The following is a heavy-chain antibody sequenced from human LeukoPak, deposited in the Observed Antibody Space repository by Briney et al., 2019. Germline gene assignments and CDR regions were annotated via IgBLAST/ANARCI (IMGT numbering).Heavy chain of an antibody. V-gene: IGHV3-21*01. CDR2: ISSSSSYI. D-gene: IGHD3-9*01. J-gene: IGHJ4*02. CDR1: GFTFSSYA. CDR3: AREGVLRYFDWLYGDDFDY. Sequence: GGSLRLSCAASGFTFSSYAMSWVRQAPGKGLEWVSSISSSSSYIYYADSVKGRFTISRDNAKNSLYLQMNSLRAEDTAVYYCAREGVLRYFDWLYGDDFDYWGQGTLVTVSS.